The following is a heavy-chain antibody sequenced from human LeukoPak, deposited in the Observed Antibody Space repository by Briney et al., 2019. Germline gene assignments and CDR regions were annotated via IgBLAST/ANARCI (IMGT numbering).Heavy chain of an antibody. Sequence: SETLSLTCAVYGGSFSGYYWSWIRQPPGKGLEWIGEINHSGSTNYNPSLKSRVTISVDTSKNQFSLKLSSVTAADTAVYYCARYMVRGVISYYYYGMDVWGQGTTATVSS. J-gene: IGHJ6*02. CDR2: INHSGST. CDR1: GGSFSGYY. CDR3: ARYMVRGVISYYYYGMDV. D-gene: IGHD3-10*01. V-gene: IGHV4-34*01.